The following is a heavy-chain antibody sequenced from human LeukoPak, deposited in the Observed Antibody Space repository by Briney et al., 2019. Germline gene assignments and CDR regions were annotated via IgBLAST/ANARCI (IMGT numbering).Heavy chain of an antibody. J-gene: IGHJ4*02. D-gene: IGHD2-2*01. CDR3: ARGYEYQLLKGVIAY. Sequence: PGGSLRLSCAASGFTFRSYAMSWVRQAPGKGLEWVSYISSSSSTIHYADSVKGRFTISRDNAKNSLYLQMNSLRAEDTAVYYCARGYEYQLLKGVIAYWGQGTLVTVSS. V-gene: IGHV3-48*04. CDR2: ISSSSSTI. CDR1: GFTFRSYA.